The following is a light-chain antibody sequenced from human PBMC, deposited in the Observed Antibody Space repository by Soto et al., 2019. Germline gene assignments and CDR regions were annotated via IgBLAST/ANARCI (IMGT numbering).Light chain of an antibody. J-gene: IGKJ1*01. CDR1: QDIRSA. CDR3: LLDFSYFWA. Sequence: IQLTQSPSSLSASLGDRVKMTCRASQDIRSALGWYQQKPGKVPKLLIYAASTLQSGVPSRFSGSRSGTDFTLTISSLQPEDFATYYCLLDFSYFWAFGQGTKVDIK. V-gene: IGKV1-6*01. CDR2: AAS.